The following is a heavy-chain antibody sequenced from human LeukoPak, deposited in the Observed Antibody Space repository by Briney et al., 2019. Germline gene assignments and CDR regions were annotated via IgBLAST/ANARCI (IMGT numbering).Heavy chain of an antibody. Sequence: PGGSLRLSCAASGFTFDDYAMHWVRQAPGKGLEWVSGISWNSGSIGYADSVKGRFIISRDNAKNSLYLQMNSLRAEDTALYYCAKAANYYDSSAVDYWGQGTLVTVSS. CDR3: AKAANYYDSSAVDY. CDR1: GFTFDDYA. CDR2: ISWNSGSI. V-gene: IGHV3-9*01. J-gene: IGHJ4*02. D-gene: IGHD3-22*01.